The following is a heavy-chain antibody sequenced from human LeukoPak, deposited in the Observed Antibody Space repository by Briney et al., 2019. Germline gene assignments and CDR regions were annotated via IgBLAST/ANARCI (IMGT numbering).Heavy chain of an antibody. Sequence: GGSLRLSCAASGFTFSSYSMNWVRQAPGKGLEWVSSISSSSSYIYYADSVKGRFTISRDNAKNSLYLQMNGLRAEDTAVYYCARDYDFWSGYLGYWGQGTLVTVSS. D-gene: IGHD3-3*01. CDR2: ISSSSSYI. CDR1: GFTFSSYS. J-gene: IGHJ4*02. CDR3: ARDYDFWSGYLGY. V-gene: IGHV3-21*01.